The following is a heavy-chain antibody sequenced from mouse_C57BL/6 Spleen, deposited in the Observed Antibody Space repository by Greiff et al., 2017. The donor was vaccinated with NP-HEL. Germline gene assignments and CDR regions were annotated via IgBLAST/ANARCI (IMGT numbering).Heavy chain of an antibody. Sequence: EVKVVESGGGLVQPGGSLKLSCAASGFTFSDYGMAWVRQAPRKGPEWVAFISNLAYSIYYADTVTGRFTISRENAKNTLYLEMSSLRSEDTAMYYCARQDDYGYAMDYWGQGTSVTVSS. V-gene: IGHV5-15*01. CDR1: GFTFSDYG. CDR3: ARQDDYGYAMDY. D-gene: IGHD2-4*01. CDR2: ISNLAYSI. J-gene: IGHJ4*01.